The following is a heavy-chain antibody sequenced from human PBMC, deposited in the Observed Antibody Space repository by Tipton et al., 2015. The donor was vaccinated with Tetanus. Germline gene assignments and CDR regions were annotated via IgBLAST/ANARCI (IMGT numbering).Heavy chain of an antibody. CDR1: GFSFSLCN. CDR3: ATSTVTR. J-gene: IGHJ4*02. Sequence: SLRLSCAASGFSFSLCNMHWVRRVPGKGLEWVSFITGSSSTTYYADSVKGRFTISRDNAKNSLYLQMNSLRHDDTAVYYCATSTVTRWGPGTLVTVSS. D-gene: IGHD4-17*01. CDR2: ITGSSSTT. V-gene: IGHV3-48*02.